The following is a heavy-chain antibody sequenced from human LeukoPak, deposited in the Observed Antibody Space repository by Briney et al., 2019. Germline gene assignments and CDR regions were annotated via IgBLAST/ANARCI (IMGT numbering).Heavy chain of an antibody. Sequence: GGSLKLSCAASGFIFSSYWMTWVRQAPGKGLEWVATIKHDGSEDYYLDSVKGRFTISRGNAKSSMWLQMNSLRAEDTAVYYCARDQTPFYWGQGSLVTVSS. CDR1: GFIFSSYW. J-gene: IGHJ4*02. D-gene: IGHD2-15*01. CDR3: ARDQTPFY. V-gene: IGHV3-7*01. CDR2: IKHDGSED.